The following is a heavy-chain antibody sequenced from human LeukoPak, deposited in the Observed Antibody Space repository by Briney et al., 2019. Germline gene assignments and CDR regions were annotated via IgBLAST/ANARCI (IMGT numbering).Heavy chain of an antibody. CDR3: ARELVPPDDAFDI. CDR1: GGTFSSYA. CDR2: INPNSGGT. D-gene: IGHD2-8*02. Sequence: ASVKVSCKASGGTFSSYAISWVRQAPGQGLEWMGWINPNSGGTNYAQKFQGRVTMTRDTSISTAYMELSRLRSDDTAVYYCARELVPPDDAFDIWGQGTMVTVSS. J-gene: IGHJ3*02. V-gene: IGHV1-2*02.